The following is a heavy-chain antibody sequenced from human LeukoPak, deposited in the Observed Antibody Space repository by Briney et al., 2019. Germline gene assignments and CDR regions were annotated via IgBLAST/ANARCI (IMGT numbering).Heavy chain of an antibody. V-gene: IGHV3-23*01. CDR1: GFTFSSYA. CDR3: AKDIASSSTSCHDY. Sequence: GGSLRLSCAASGFTFSSYAISWVRQAPGKGLEWVSAISGSGGSTYYADSVKGRFTISRDNSKSTLYLQMNSLRAEDTALYYCAKDIASSSTSCHDYWGQGTLVTVSS. J-gene: IGHJ4*02. CDR2: ISGSGGST. D-gene: IGHD2-2*01.